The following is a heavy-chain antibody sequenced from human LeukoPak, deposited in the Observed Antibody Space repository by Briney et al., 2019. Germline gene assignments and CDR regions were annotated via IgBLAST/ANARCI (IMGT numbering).Heavy chain of an antibody. D-gene: IGHD3-16*01. J-gene: IGHJ4*02. V-gene: IGHV4-4*09. CDR1: GGSISSYI. CDR3: ARQPGTGGINL. CDR2: IYTSGST. Sequence: SETLSLTCSVSGGSISSYIWSWIRQPPGKGLEWIGYIYTSGSTDYNPSLKSRVTISVDRSKNQFSPKLSSVTAADTAFYYCARQPGTGGINLWGQGTLVTVSS.